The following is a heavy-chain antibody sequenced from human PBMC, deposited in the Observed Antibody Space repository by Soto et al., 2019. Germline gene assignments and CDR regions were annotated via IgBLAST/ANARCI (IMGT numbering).Heavy chain of an antibody. D-gene: IGHD2-15*01. CDR2: INAGNGNT. V-gene: IGHV1-3*01. CDR1: GYTFTSYA. J-gene: IGHJ6*02. CDR3: ARSVVVVVAATPPGMDG. Sequence: QVQLVQSGAEVKKPGASVKVSCTASGYTFTSYAMHWVRQPHGQRLEWMGWINAGNGNTKNSQKFQGRVTITRDTAARTAYMELSSLRSEDTAVYYCARSVVVVVAATPPGMDGWGQGTTVTVSS.